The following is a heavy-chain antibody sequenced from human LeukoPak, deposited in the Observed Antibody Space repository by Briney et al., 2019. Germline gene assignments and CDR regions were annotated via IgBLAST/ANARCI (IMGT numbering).Heavy chain of an antibody. CDR3: AREIDSRGWFDP. CDR2: ISAYNGNT. V-gene: IGHV1-18*01. CDR1: GYTFTSYG. J-gene: IGHJ5*02. D-gene: IGHD3-3*01. Sequence: ASVKVSCKASGYTFTSYGISWVRQAPGQGLEWMGWISAYNGNTNYAQKLQGRVTMTTDTSTSTAYMELRSLRSDDTAVYYCAREIDSRGWFDPWGQGALVTVSS.